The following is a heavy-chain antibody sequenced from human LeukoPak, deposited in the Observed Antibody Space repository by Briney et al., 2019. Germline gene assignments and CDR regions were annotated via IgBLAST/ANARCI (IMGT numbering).Heavy chain of an antibody. CDR3: AKVGIVVVVAAPTSSWFDP. Sequence: PGGSLRLPCAASGFTFSSYAMSWVRQAPGKGLEWVSAISGRGGSTYYADSVKGRFTISRDNSKNTLYLQMNSLRAEDTAVYYCAKVGIVVVVAAPTSSWFDPWGQGTLVTVSS. CDR1: GFTFSSYA. D-gene: IGHD2-15*01. CDR2: ISGRGGST. V-gene: IGHV3-23*01. J-gene: IGHJ5*02.